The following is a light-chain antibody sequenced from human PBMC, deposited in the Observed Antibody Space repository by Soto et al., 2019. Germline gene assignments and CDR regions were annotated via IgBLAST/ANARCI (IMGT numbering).Light chain of an antibody. CDR2: KDS. Sequence: SYELTQPPSVSVSPGQTARITCSGDALPKQYAYWYQQKPGKAPVLVIYKDSERPSGIPERFSGSSSGTTVTLTISGVQAEDESDYYCQSADSSGTLFGGGTKLTVL. CDR3: QSADSSGTL. J-gene: IGLJ2*01. CDR1: ALPKQY. V-gene: IGLV3-25*03.